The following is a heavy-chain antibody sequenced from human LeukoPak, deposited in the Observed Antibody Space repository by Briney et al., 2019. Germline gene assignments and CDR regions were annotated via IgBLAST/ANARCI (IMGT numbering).Heavy chain of an antibody. CDR3: ARLLPPIVATSHWFDP. Sequence: KPGGSLRLSCAASGFTFSDYYMSWIRQAPGKGLEWVSHISSSSSYTNYADSVKGRFTISRDNAKNSLYLQMNSLRAEDTAVYYCARLLPPIVATSHWFDPWGQGTLVTVSS. D-gene: IGHD5-12*01. CDR2: ISSSSSYT. J-gene: IGHJ5*02. V-gene: IGHV3-11*06. CDR1: GFTFSDYY.